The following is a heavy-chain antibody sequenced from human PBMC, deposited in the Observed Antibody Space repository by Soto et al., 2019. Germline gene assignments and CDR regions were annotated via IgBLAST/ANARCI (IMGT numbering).Heavy chain of an antibody. V-gene: IGHV4-59*01. D-gene: IGHD3-3*01. CDR2: IYYSGST. CDR3: ATQESFWRGYIGRSDY. CDR1: GGSISSYY. Sequence: PSETLSLTCTVSGGSISSYYWSWIRQPPGKGLEWIGYIYYSGSTNYNPSLKSRVTISVDTSKNQFSLKLSSVTAADTAVYYCATQESFWRGYIGRSDYWGHGTMVTVSA. J-gene: IGHJ4*01.